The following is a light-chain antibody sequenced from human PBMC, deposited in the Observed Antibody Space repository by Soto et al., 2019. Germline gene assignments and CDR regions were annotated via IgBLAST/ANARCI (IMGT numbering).Light chain of an antibody. J-gene: IGKJ1*01. CDR3: QQYGSSPWT. V-gene: IGKV3-20*01. CDR1: ERIYSAY. CDR2: GTS. Sequence: IVLTQSPCTLSLSPGERATLSCRASERIYSAYLGWYQQKPGQAPRLLIYGTSSRATGIPDRFSGSGSGTDFTLTISRLEPEDFAVYYCQQYGSSPWTFGQGTKVDIK.